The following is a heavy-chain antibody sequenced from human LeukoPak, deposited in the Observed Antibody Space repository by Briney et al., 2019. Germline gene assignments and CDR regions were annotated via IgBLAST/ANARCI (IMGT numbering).Heavy chain of an antibody. V-gene: IGHV1-46*01. CDR1: GYTFTTYY. CDR2: ISPSGGST. D-gene: IGHD3-10*01. CDR3: ASYGSGSYYNVGWFDP. J-gene: IGHJ5*02. Sequence: ASVKVSCKASGYTFTTYYIHWVRQAPGQGLEWMGIISPSGGSTSCAQKFQGRVTITADESTSTAYMELSSLRSEDTAVYYCASYGSGSYYNVGWFDPWGQGTLVTVSS.